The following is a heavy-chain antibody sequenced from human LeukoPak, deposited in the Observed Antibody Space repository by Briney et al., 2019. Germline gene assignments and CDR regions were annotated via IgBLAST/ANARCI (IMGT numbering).Heavy chain of an antibody. CDR2: LKSKTDGETS. D-gene: IGHD1-1*01. V-gene: IGHV3-15*01. CDR1: GITFSDAW. CDR3: IANLDY. J-gene: IGHJ4*02. Sequence: GGSLRLSCEAYGITFSDAWMSWVRQVPGKGLEWIALLKSKTDGETSDYAAPVKGRFTVSRNDAENTLFLQMDSLKIDDTAVYYCIANLDYWGQGTLVTVSS.